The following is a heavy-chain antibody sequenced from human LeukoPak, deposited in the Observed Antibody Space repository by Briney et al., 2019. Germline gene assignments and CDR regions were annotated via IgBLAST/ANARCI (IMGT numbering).Heavy chain of an antibody. CDR2: IIPILGIA. V-gene: IGHV1-69*04. J-gene: IGHJ4*02. CDR3: ASGAVAGAFDY. D-gene: IGHD6-19*01. Sequence: ASVKVSCKASGGTFSSYAISWVRQAPGQGLEWMGRIIPILGIANYAQKFQGRVTITADKSTSTAYMELRSLRSDDTAVYYCASGAVAGAFDYWGQGTLVTVSS. CDR1: GGTFSSYA.